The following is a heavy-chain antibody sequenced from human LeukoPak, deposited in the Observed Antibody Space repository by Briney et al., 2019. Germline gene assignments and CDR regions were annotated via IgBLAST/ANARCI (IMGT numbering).Heavy chain of an antibody. D-gene: IGHD6-13*01. CDR2: IIPIFGTA. V-gene: IGHV1-69*13. J-gene: IGHJ4*02. CDR3: ARDISSVQQLGRFDY. Sequence: GASVKVSCKASGGTFSSYAVSWVRQAPGQGLEWMGGIIPIFGTANYAQKFQGRVTITADESTSTAYMELSSLRSEDTAVYYCARDISSVQQLGRFDYWGQGTLVTVSS. CDR1: GGTFSSYA.